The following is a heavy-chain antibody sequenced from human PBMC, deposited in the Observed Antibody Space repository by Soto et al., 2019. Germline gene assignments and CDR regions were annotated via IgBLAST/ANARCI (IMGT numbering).Heavy chain of an antibody. CDR2: IKEDGTEK. CDR3: AREGSSLIVD. Sequence: SLRLSCAASGFTLSSYWMSWVRQAPGKGLEWVANIKEDGTEKNYGDSVKDRFTISRDNAKNALYLQMNSLRAEDTAVYYCAREGSSLIVDWGQGTLVTVSS. CDR1: GFTLSSYW. V-gene: IGHV3-7*01. D-gene: IGHD6-13*01. J-gene: IGHJ4*02.